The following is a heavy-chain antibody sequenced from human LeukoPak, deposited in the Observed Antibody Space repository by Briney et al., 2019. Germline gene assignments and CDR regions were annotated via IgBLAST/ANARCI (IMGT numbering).Heavy chain of an antibody. CDR3: AREGPVSSYYYMDV. J-gene: IGHJ6*03. Sequence: PGGSLRLSCAASGFTFSSYSMNWVRQAPGKGLEWVSSISSSSSYIYYADSVKGRFTISRDNAKNSLYLQMNSLRAEDTAVYYCAREGPVSSYYYMDVWGKGTTVTVSS. CDR2: ISSSSSYI. CDR1: GFTFSSYS. V-gene: IGHV3-21*01.